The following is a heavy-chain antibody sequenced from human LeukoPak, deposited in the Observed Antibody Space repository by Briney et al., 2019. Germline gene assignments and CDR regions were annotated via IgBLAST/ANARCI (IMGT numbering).Heavy chain of an antibody. V-gene: IGHV3-30*18. D-gene: IGHD3-9*01. J-gene: IGHJ6*04. CDR1: GFTFSSYG. Sequence: GRSMRLSCAASGFTFSSYGMHWVSQAPGKGLEWVAVISYDGSNKYYADSVKGRFTISRDNSKNTLYLQMNSLRAEDTAVYYCAKDFDWLYYYYGMDVWGKGTTVTVSS. CDR2: ISYDGSNK. CDR3: AKDFDWLYYYYGMDV.